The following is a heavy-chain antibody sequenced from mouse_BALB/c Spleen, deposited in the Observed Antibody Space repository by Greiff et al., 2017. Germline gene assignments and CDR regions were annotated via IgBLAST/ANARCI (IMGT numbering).Heavy chain of an antibody. CDR2: INPRNGRT. CDR1: GYTFTSYW. Sequence: QVQLQQPGAELVTPGASVKLSCKASGYTFTSYWMHWVKQRPGQGLEWIGEINPRNGRTNYTEKFKSKATLTVDTSSSTAYMQLSSLTSEDSAVYYCARWGDSSGLFAYWGQGTLVTVSA. V-gene: IGHV1S81*02. J-gene: IGHJ3*01. CDR3: ARWGDSSGLFAY. D-gene: IGHD3-2*01.